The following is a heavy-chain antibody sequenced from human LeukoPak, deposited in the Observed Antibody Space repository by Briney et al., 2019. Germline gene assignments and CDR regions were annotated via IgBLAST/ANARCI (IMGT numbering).Heavy chain of an antibody. CDR2: INHSGST. Sequence: SETLSLTCAVYGGSFSGYYWSWIRQPPGKGLEWIGEINHSGSTNYNPSLKSRVTISVDTSKNQFSVNVTSLTAADTAVYYCARGHWGGYNRFDYWGRGTQVTVSS. CDR3: ARGHWGGYNRFDY. J-gene: IGHJ4*02. D-gene: IGHD5-24*01. CDR1: GGSFSGYY. V-gene: IGHV4-34*01.